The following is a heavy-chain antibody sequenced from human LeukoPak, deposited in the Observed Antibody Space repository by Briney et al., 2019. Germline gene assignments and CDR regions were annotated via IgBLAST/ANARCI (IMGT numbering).Heavy chain of an antibody. J-gene: IGHJ3*02. CDR3: ARSDYGDLHDAFDI. CDR2: IYSGGST. V-gene: IGHV3-53*01. CDR1: GFTFSTYG. D-gene: IGHD4-17*01. Sequence: PGGSLRLSCAASGFTFSTYGMHWVRQAPGKGLEWVSVIYSGGSTYYADSVKGRFTISTDNSKNTLYLQMNSLRAEDTAVYYCARSDYGDLHDAFDIWGQGTMVTVSS.